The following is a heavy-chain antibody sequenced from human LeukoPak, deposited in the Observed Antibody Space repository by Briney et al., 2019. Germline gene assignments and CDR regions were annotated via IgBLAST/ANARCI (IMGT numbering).Heavy chain of an antibody. CDR2: ISYDGSNK. CDR1: GFTFSSYA. D-gene: IGHD3-22*01. Sequence: PGGSLRLSCAASGFTFSSYAMHWVRQAPGKGLEWVVVISYDGSNKYYADSVKGRFTISRDNSKNTLYLQMNSLRAEDTAVYYCARDSSDYYDSSGYYLDYWGQGTLVTVSS. J-gene: IGHJ4*02. CDR3: ARDSSDYYDSSGYYLDY. V-gene: IGHV3-30-3*01.